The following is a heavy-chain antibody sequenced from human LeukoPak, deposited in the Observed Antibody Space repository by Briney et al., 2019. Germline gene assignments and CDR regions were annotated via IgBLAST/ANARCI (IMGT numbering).Heavy chain of an antibody. CDR3: AKNPKTARWGFSYMDV. Sequence: GGSLRLSCAASGFTFSSYGMHWVRQAPGKGLEWVAFIQFDGSNTYYADSVKGRFTISRDNSKNTLHLQMNSLRAEDTAVYYCAKNPKTARWGFSYMDVWGKGTTVTVSS. V-gene: IGHV3-30*02. D-gene: IGHD3-10*01. J-gene: IGHJ6*03. CDR1: GFTFSSYG. CDR2: IQFDGSNT.